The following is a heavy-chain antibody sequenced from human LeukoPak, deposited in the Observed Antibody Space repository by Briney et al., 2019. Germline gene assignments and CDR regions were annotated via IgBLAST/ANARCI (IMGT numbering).Heavy chain of an antibody. D-gene: IGHD3-16*02. CDR3: ARDLGVWETYRFSLLS. V-gene: IGHV1-2*02. Sequence: ASVKVSCKASGYTFNIYYMHWVRQVPGQRLEWMGYINPNSGGTNYAQNFQGRVTMTRDTSISTVYMELDSLRPDDTAVYYCARDLGVWETYRFSLLSWGQGTLVTVSS. J-gene: IGHJ5*02. CDR2: INPNSGGT. CDR1: GYTFNIYY.